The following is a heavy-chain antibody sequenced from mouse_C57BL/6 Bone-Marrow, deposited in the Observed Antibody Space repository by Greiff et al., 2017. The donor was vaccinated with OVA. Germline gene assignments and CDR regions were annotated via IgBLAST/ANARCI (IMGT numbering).Heavy chain of an antibody. CDR2: IDPETGGT. J-gene: IGHJ4*01. CDR1: GYTFTDYE. V-gene: IGHV1-15*01. Sequence: QVQLQQSGAELVRPGASVTLSCKASGYTFTDYEMHWVKQTPVHGLEWIGAIDPETGGTAYNQKFKGKAILTADKSSSTAYMELRSLTSEDSAVYYCTRPSTVVAFYYYAMDYWGQGTSVTVSS. CDR3: TRPSTVVAFYYYAMDY. D-gene: IGHD1-1*01.